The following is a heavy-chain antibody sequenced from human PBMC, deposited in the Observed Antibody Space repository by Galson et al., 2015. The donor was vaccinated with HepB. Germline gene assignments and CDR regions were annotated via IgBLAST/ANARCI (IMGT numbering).Heavy chain of an antibody. Sequence: SVKVSCKASGYTFISYGISWVRQAPGQGLEWMGWISVYNGNTKYAQKFQGRVTMTTDTSTSTAYMELRSLRSDDTAVYYCARVYYDFWSGYYVPGMISEYYYYGMDVWGQGTTVTVSS. CDR1: GYTFISYG. CDR3: ARVYYDFWSGYYVPGMISEYYYYGMDV. J-gene: IGHJ6*02. D-gene: IGHD3-3*01. CDR2: ISVYNGNT. V-gene: IGHV1-18*04.